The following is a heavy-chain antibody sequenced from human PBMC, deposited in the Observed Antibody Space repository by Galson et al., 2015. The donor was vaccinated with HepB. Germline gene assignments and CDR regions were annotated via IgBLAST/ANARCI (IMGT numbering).Heavy chain of an antibody. D-gene: IGHD2-21*01. J-gene: IGHJ4*02. CDR1: GGSFSGYY. Sequence: LSLTCAVYGGSFSGYYWSWIRQPPGKGLEWIGEINHSGSTNYNPSLKSRVTISVDTSKNQFSLKLSSVTAADTAVYYCARKGVIALARWGQGTLVTVSS. CDR3: ARKGVIALAR. V-gene: IGHV4-34*01. CDR2: INHSGST.